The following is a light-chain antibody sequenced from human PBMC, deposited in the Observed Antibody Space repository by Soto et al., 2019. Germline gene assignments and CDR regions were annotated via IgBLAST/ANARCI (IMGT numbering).Light chain of an antibody. J-gene: IGLJ1*01. CDR3: AAWDDRLNGPSYV. CDR1: SSNIGAGYD. CDR2: TNN. Sequence: QSVLTQPPSVSGAPGQRVTISCTGSSSNIGAGYDVHWYQQRPGTAPRLLISTNNQRPSGVPDRFSGSRSGTSASLAISGLQSEDEADYYCAAWDDRLNGPSYVFGTGTKVTVL. V-gene: IGLV1-40*01.